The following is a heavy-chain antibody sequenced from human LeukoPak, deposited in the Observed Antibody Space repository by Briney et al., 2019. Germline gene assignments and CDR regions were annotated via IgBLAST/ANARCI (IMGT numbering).Heavy chain of an antibody. J-gene: IGHJ4*02. CDR3: ARDHSHGYSYGYSDY. D-gene: IGHD5-18*01. CDR2: ISYDGSNK. CDR1: GFTFSTYA. V-gene: IGHV3-30*04. Sequence: GGSLRLSCAASGFTFSTYAMHWVRQAAGKGLEWVAVISYDGSNKYYADSVKGRFTISRDNSKNTLYLQMNSLRAEDTAVYYCARDHSHGYSYGYSDYWGQGTLVTVSS.